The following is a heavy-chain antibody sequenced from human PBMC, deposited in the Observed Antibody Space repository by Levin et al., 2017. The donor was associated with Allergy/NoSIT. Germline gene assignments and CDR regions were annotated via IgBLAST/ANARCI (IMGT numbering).Heavy chain of an antibody. CDR2: ISWNSGSI. V-gene: IGHV3-9*01. Sequence: LAGGSLRLSCAASGFTFDDYAMHWVRQAPGKGLEWVSGISWNSGSIGYADSVKGRFTISRDNAKNSLYLQMNSLRAEDTALYYCAKGAAAGYSTITYMIDYWGQGTLVTVSS. D-gene: IGHD6-13*01. CDR1: GFTFDDYA. CDR3: AKGAAAGYSTITYMIDY. J-gene: IGHJ4*02.